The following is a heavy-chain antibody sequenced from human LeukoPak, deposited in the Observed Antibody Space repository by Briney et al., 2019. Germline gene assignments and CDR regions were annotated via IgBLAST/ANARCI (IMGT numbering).Heavy chain of an antibody. CDR1: GFTFSSYS. CDR2: ISSSSSTI. CDR3: ARDQRDYYDSSGYAFDY. D-gene: IGHD3-22*01. J-gene: IGHJ4*02. Sequence: GGSLRLSCAASGFTFSSYSMNWVRQAPGKGLEWVSYISSSSSTIYYADSVKGRFTISRDNAKNPLYLQMNSLRAEDTAVYYCARDQRDYYDSSGYAFDYWGQGTLVTVSS. V-gene: IGHV3-48*01.